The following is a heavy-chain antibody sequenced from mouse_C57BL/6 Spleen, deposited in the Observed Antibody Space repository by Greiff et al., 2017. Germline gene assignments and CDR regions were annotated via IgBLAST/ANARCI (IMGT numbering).Heavy chain of an antibody. V-gene: IGHV1-69*01. D-gene: IGHD2-1*01. J-gene: IGHJ2*01. Sequence: QVQLQQPGAELVMPGASVKLSCKASGYTFTSYWMHWVKQRPGQGLEWIGEIDPSDSSTNYNQKFKGTSTLTVDKSSSTSYMQLSRLTSEDSAVYYCARKIYGNYFDYWGQGTTLTVSS. CDR1: GYTFTSYW. CDR3: ARKIYGNYFDY. CDR2: IDPSDSST.